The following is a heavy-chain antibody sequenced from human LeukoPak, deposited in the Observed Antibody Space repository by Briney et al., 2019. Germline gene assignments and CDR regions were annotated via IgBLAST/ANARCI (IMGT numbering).Heavy chain of an antibody. D-gene: IGHD4-17*01. CDR2: ISYDGSNK. CDR3: AKELYNYGDYGAEGLDV. V-gene: IGHV3-30-3*01. J-gene: IGHJ6*02. CDR1: GFTFSSYA. Sequence: GGSLRLSCAASGFTFSSYAMHWVRQAPGKGLEWVAVISYDGSNKYYADSVKGRFTISRDNSKITVYLQMNSLKAEDTAVYYCAKELYNYGDYGAEGLDVGGQGTTVTVS.